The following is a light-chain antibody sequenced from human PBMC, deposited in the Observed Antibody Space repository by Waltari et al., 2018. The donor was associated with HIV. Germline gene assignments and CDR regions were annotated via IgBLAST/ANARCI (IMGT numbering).Light chain of an antibody. V-gene: IGLV5-45*01. CDR3: MIWHSDTVI. Sequence: QAVLTQPHSLSVSPGSSARLTLTLRSCINVGSVLTCWFQQTPGRPPQFLVWYISDSDKYQGSGVPSRFSGSKDASVNAGILFISGLQSEAEADYYCMIWHSDTVIIGGGTKLTVL. CDR2: YISDSDK. J-gene: IGLJ2*01. CDR1: SCINVGSVL.